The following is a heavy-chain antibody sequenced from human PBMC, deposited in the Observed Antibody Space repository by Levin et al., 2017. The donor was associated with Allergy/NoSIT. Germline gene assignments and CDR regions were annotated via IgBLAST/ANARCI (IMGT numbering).Heavy chain of an antibody. D-gene: IGHD3-16*01. J-gene: IGHJ3*01. CDR3: ARGLEDYVWGSYYV. V-gene: IGHV3-7*01. Sequence: HSGGSLRLSCVASGFTFSTYWMSWVRQAPGKGLEWVANIKQDGSEKYYVESVEGRFTISRDNAKSSLYVQMNSLRAEDTAVYYCARGLEDYVWGSYYVWGQGTMVTVSS. CDR1: GFTFSTYW. CDR2: IKQDGSEK.